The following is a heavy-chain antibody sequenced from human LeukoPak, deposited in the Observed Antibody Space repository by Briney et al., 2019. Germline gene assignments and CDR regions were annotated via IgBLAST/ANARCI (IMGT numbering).Heavy chain of an antibody. CDR2: LHSNGAFT. CDR1: GFTLSNYW. V-gene: IGHV3-74*01. CDR3: ARFVVVTAGDY. D-gene: IGHD2-21*02. Sequence: GGSLRLSCSASGFTLSNYWMHWVRQAPWKGLVWVARLHSNGAFTTYADSVKGRFTISRDTAKNTLYLQMNSLRVEDTAVYYCARFVVVTAGDYWGQGTLVTVSS. J-gene: IGHJ4*01.